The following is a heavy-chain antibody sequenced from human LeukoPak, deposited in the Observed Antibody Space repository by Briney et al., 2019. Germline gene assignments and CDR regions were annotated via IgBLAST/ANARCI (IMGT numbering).Heavy chain of an antibody. CDR3: AAEAAAGTQDY. Sequence: SETLSLTCAVYGGSFSGYYWSWIRQPPGKGLEWIGEINHSGSTNYNPSLKSQVTISVDTSKNQFSLKLSSVTAADTAVYYCAAEAAAGTQDYWGQGTLVTVSS. V-gene: IGHV4-34*01. CDR2: INHSGST. CDR1: GGSFSGYY. D-gene: IGHD6-13*01. J-gene: IGHJ4*02.